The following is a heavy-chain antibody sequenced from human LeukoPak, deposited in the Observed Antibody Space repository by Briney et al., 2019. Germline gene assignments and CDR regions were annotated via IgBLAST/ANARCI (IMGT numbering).Heavy chain of an antibody. V-gene: IGHV3-20*01. Sequence: GGSLRLSCAASGFTFDDYGMSWVRQAPGKGLEWVSGINWNGGGTGYTDSVKGLFHISRDNAKNSLYLQMNSLRAEDTALYHCARTITAATYGMDVWRQGTTVTVSS. CDR3: ARTITAATYGMDV. CDR1: GFTFDDYG. D-gene: IGHD6-13*01. J-gene: IGHJ6*02. CDR2: INWNGGGT.